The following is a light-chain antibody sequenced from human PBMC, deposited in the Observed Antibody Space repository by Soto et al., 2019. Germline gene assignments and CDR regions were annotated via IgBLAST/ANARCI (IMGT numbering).Light chain of an antibody. V-gene: IGLV1-44*01. CDR2: GNN. J-gene: IGLJ1*01. CDR1: GSNIGSHT. Sequence: QSVLTQPPSASGTPGQRVTISCSGSGSNIGSHTVNWYQQLPGTAPKLLINGNNQRPSGVPDRFSGSKSGTSASLAISGLQSEDEADYYCVAWDDSLNCFVFGTGTKVTVL. CDR3: VAWDDSLNCFV.